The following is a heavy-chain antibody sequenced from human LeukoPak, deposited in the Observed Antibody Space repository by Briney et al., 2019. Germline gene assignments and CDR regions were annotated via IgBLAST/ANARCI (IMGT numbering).Heavy chain of an antibody. CDR2: ISYDGSNK. CDR1: GFTFSSYG. CDR3: AKDCSSTSCSVDDAFDI. J-gene: IGHJ3*02. Sequence: GGSLRLSCAASGFTFSSYGMHWVRQAPGKGLEWVAVISYDGSNKYYADSVKGRFTISRDNSKNTLYLQMNSLRAEDTAVYYCAKDCSSTSCSVDDAFDIWGQGTMVTVSS. D-gene: IGHD2-2*01. V-gene: IGHV3-30*18.